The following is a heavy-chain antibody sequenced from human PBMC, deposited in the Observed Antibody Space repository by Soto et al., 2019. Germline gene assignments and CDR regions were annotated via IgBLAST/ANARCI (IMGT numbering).Heavy chain of an antibody. CDR1: GFTFDDYA. V-gene: IGHV3-9*01. CDR2: ISWNSGAI. Sequence: EVQLVESGGGWVQPGRSLRLSCAVSGFTFDDYAMHWVRQAPGEGLEWVSGISWNSGAIGYADSVKGRFTVLRDKAKSTLYLQMNSLRTEDTALYYCAKAMGPDWLARLDCWGQGTLVTVSS. J-gene: IGHJ4*02. D-gene: IGHD3-9*01. CDR3: AKAMGPDWLARLDC.